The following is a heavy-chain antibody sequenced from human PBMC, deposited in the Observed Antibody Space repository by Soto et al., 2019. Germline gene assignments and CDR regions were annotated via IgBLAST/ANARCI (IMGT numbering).Heavy chain of an antibody. CDR3: TRERTRGIDY. CDR1: GFTVGDYA. V-gene: IGHV3-49*04. Sequence: GGSLRLACTASGFTVGDYAMSWVRQAPGKGLEWVGFIRSKAYGGTTEYAASVKGRFTISRDDSKSIAYLQMNSLKTEDTAVYCWTRERTRGIDYWGQGTPVTVSS. J-gene: IGHJ4*02. CDR2: IRSKAYGGTT. D-gene: IGHD2-8*02.